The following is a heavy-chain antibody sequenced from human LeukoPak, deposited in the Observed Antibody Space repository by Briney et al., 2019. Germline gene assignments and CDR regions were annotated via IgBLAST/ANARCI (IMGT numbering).Heavy chain of an antibody. CDR2: IYTGGST. CDR1: GFTVSSNY. CDR3: ARALYYFDY. J-gene: IGHJ4*02. V-gene: IGHV3-66*01. Sequence: GGSLRLSCAASGFTVSSNYMGWVRQAPGKGLEWVSVIYTGGSTFYADSVKGRFTISRDNSENTLYLQMNSLRAEDTAVYYCARALYYFDYWGQGTLVTVSS.